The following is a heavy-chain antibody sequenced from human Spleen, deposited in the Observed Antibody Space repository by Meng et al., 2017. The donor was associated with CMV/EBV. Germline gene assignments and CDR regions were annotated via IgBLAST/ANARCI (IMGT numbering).Heavy chain of an antibody. V-gene: IGHV3-30*04. CDR2: TSYDGTHK. D-gene: IGHD2-2*01. CDR3: ARGGVPAATGFDP. J-gene: IGHJ5*02. CDR1: GFTFTYYA. Sequence: GGSLRLSCEASGFTFTYYAMHWVRQAPGKGLEWVTITSYDGTHKYYADSVKGRFTISRDNAKNSLYLQMNSLRAEDTAVYYCARGGVPAATGFDPWGQGTLVTVSS.